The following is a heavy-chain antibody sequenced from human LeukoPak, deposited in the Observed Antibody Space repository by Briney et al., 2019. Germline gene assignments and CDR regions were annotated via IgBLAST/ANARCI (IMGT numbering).Heavy chain of an antibody. CDR2: ISAYNGNT. D-gene: IGHD3-10*01. V-gene: IGHV1-18*01. CDR1: GYTFTSYG. CDR3: ARDGSHYYGSGSYYKTIDY. J-gene: IGHJ4*02. Sequence: ASVKVSCKASGYTFTSYGISWVRQAPGQGLEWMGWISAYNGNTNYAQKLQGRVTMTTDTSTSTAYMELRSLRSDDTAVYYCARDGSHYYGSGSYYKTIDYWGQGTLVTVSS.